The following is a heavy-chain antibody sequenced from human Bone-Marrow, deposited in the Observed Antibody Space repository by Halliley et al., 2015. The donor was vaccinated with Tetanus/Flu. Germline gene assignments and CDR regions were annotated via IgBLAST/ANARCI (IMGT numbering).Heavy chain of an antibody. Sequence: SLRLSCTASGFTFSSYEMNWFRQAPGKGLEWLSDITGSGGTLRYADSVKGRFTISSDNAKNSLFLQMNSLRAEDTADYYCARNGGGFDYWGQGTLVTVSS. CDR2: ITGSGGTL. CDR3: ARNGGGFDY. D-gene: IGHD3-16*01. V-gene: IGHV3-48*03. CDR1: GFTFSSYE. J-gene: IGHJ4*02.